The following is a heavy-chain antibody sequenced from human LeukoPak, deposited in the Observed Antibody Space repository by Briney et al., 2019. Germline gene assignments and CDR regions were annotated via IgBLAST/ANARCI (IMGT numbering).Heavy chain of an antibody. CDR3: AKDSGSYGEYFDY. Sequence: PGGPLRLSCAASGFTFSSYGMHWVRQAPGKGLEWVAVISYDGSNKYYADSVKGRFTISRDNSKNTLYLQMNSLRAEDTAVYYCAKDSGSYGEYFDYWGQGTLVTVSS. D-gene: IGHD1-26*01. J-gene: IGHJ4*02. CDR2: ISYDGSNK. V-gene: IGHV3-30*18. CDR1: GFTFSSYG.